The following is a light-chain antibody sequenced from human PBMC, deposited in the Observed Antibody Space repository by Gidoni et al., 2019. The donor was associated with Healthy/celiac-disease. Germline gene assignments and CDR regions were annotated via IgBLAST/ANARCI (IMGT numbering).Light chain of an antibody. V-gene: IGKV3-11*01. CDR2: DAS. Sequence: EIVLTQSPATLSLSPGERAPLACRASQCVSSYLAWYQRKPGQSPRHLIYDASNRATGIPARFSGSGSGTDFTLTTSSLEPEDFAVYYCQRRSNWRITFXXXTRLEIK. CDR3: QRRSNWRIT. J-gene: IGKJ5*01. CDR1: QCVSSY.